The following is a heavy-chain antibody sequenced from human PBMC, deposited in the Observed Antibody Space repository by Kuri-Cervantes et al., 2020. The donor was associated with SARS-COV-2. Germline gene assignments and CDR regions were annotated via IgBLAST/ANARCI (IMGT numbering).Heavy chain of an antibody. CDR1: GFTFSSYG. CDR3: AREPQGYSGYDYFDY. D-gene: IGHD5-12*01. CDR2: IWYGGSNK. V-gene: IGHV3-33*08. J-gene: IGHJ4*02. Sequence: GESLKISCAASGFTFSSYGMHWVRQAPGKGLEWVAVIWYGGSNKYYADSVKGRFTISRDNSKNTLYLQMNSLRAEDTAVYYCAREPQGYSGYDYFDYWGQGTLVTVSS.